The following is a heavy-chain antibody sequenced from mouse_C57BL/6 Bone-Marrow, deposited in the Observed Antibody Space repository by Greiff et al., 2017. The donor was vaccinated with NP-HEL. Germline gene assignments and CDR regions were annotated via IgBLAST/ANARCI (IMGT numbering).Heavy chain of an antibody. CDR2: IDPEDGET. CDR1: GFNIKDYY. CDR3: ARGVLCPYWYFDV. D-gene: IGHD1-1*02. J-gene: IGHJ1*03. V-gene: IGHV14-2*01. Sequence: EVKVVESGAELVKPGASVKLSCTASGFNIKDYYMHWVKQRTEQGLEWIGRIDPEDGETKYAPKFQGKATITADTSSNTAYLQLSSLTSEDTAVYYCARGVLCPYWYFDVWGTGTTVTVSS.